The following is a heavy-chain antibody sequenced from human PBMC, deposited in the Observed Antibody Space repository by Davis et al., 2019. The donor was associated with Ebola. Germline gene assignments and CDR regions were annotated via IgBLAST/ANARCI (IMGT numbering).Heavy chain of an antibody. CDR3: ARLRSPRDDAFDI. J-gene: IGHJ3*02. D-gene: IGHD1-14*01. CDR2: IYDSGST. Sequence: MPGGSLRLSCTVSGGSISSHNWWSWVRQSPGKGLEWIGEIYDSGSTNYNPSLKTRVTISVDTSKNQFSLKLTAVTAADTAVYVCARLRSPRDDAFDIWGQGTLVTVSS. V-gene: IGHV4-4*01. CDR1: GGSISSHNW.